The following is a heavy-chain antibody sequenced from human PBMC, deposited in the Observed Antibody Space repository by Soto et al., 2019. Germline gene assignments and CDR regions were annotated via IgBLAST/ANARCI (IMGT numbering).Heavy chain of an antibody. CDR1: GGTFSSYS. V-gene: IGHV1-69*01. CDR3: ARDGGRHSAGIDY. D-gene: IGHD1-26*01. Sequence: QVQLVQSGAEVKKPGSSVKVSCKASGGTFSSYSINWVRQAPGQGLEWMGEIIPIFGTANYAQKFRGRVTMTADETTSTAYIELSSLTSEDTAVYYCARDGGRHSAGIDYWGQGTLVTVTS. CDR2: IIPIFGTA. J-gene: IGHJ4*02.